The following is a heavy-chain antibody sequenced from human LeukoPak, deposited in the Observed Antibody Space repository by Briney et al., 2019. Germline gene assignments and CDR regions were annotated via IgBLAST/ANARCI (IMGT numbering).Heavy chain of an antibody. CDR2: IIPIFGTA. CDR1: GGTFSSYA. Sequence: SVKLSCKASGGTFSSYAISWVRQAPGQGLEWMGGIIPIFGTANYAQKFQGRVTITADEPTSTAYMELSSLRSEDTAVYYCARPNRGYSYGFKLRPPQTLGMDVWGQGTTVTVSS. V-gene: IGHV1-69*13. J-gene: IGHJ6*02. CDR3: ARPNRGYSYGFKLRPPQTLGMDV. D-gene: IGHD5-18*01.